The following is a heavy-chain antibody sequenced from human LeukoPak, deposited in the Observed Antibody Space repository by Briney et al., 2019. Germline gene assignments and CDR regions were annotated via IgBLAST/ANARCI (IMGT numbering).Heavy chain of an antibody. Sequence: SETLSLTCAVSGGSISSGGYSWSWIRQPPGKGLEWIGYIYHSGSTYYNPSLKSRVTISVDTSKNQFPLKLSSVTAADTAVYYCARDGGFWSGYHYFDYWGQGTLVTVSS. J-gene: IGHJ4*02. CDR1: GGSISSGGYS. V-gene: IGHV4-30-2*05. CDR2: IYHSGST. D-gene: IGHD3-3*01. CDR3: ARDGGFWSGYHYFDY.